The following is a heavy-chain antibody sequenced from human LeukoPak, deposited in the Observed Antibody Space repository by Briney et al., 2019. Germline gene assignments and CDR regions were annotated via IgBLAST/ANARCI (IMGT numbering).Heavy chain of an antibody. CDR2: INPNSGGT. V-gene: IGHV1-2*02. J-gene: IGHJ4*02. Sequence: ASVEVSCKASGYTFTSYYMHWVRQAPGQGLEWMGWINPNSGGTNYAQKFQGRVTMTRDTSISTAYMELSRLRSDDTAVYYCARDYCSSTSCYDYFDYWGQGTLVTVSS. CDR3: ARDYCSSTSCYDYFDY. CDR1: GYTFTSYY. D-gene: IGHD2-2*01.